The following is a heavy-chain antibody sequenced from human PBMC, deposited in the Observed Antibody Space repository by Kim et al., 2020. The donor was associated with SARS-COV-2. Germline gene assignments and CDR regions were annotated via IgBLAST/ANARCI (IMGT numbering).Heavy chain of an antibody. CDR3: ARDAGYYYGSGSLDV. CDR1: GFTVSSNY. V-gene: IGHV3-53*01. CDR2: IYSGGST. Sequence: GGSLRLSCAASGFTVSSNYMSWVRQAPGKGLEWVSVIYSGGSTYYADSVKGRFTISRDNSKNTLYLQMNSLRAEDTAVYYCARDAGYYYGSGSLDVWGQGTTVTVSS. J-gene: IGHJ6*02. D-gene: IGHD3-10*01.